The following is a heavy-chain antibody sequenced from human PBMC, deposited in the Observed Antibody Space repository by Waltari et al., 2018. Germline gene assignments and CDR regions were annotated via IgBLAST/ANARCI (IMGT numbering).Heavy chain of an antibody. CDR2: ISISSSYI. V-gene: IGHV3-21*01. CDR1: GFTFSSYS. Sequence: EVQLVESGGGLVKPGGSLRLSCAASGFTFSSYSMNWVRQAPGKGLEWVSSISISSSYIYYADSVKGRFTISRDNAKNSLYLQMNSLRAEDTAVYYCARAHMTTSIDYWGQGTLVTVSS. J-gene: IGHJ4*02. D-gene: IGHD4-17*01. CDR3: ARAHMTTSIDY.